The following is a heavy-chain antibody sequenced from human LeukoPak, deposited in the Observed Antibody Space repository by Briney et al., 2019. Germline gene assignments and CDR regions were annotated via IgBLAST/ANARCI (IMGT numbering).Heavy chain of an antibody. V-gene: IGHV3-73*01. Sequence: GGSLRLSCAASGFTFSGSAMHWVRQAPGKGLEWVGRIRSKANSYATAYAASVKGRFTISRDDSKNTAYLQMNSLKTEDTAVYYCTSGLSVLRSNNTPVDYWGQGTLVTVSS. CDR1: GFTFSGSA. CDR3: TSGLSVLRSNNTPVDY. CDR2: IRSKANSYAT. D-gene: IGHD4-17*01. J-gene: IGHJ4*02.